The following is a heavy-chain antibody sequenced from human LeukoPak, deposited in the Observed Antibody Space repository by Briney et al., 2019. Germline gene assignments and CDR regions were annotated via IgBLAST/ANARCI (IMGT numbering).Heavy chain of an antibody. CDR3: ARGIAATNYMDV. D-gene: IGHD6-13*01. V-gene: IGHV3-48*01. CDR2: IGSSGTTT. CDR1: GFTFSIYS. Sequence: GGSLRLSCAASGFTFSIYSMNWVRQAPGRGLEWLSYIGSSGTTTYYADSVKGRFTISRDNSKSTLFLQMNSPSAEDTAVYYCARGIAATNYMDVWGKGTTVTVSS. J-gene: IGHJ6*03.